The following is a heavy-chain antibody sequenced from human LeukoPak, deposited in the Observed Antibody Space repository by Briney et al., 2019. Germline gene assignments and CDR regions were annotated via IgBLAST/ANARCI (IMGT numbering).Heavy chain of an antibody. CDR3: ARSANAFDI. J-gene: IGHJ3*02. CDR1: GGSFSVYY. V-gene: IGHV4-34*01. Sequence: PSETLSLTCAVYGGSFSVYYWSWIRQPPGKGPEWIGKISHSGSTNYNPSLKSRVTISVDTSTNQFSLNLSSVTAADTAVYYCARSANAFDIWGQGTMVTVSS. CDR2: ISHSGST.